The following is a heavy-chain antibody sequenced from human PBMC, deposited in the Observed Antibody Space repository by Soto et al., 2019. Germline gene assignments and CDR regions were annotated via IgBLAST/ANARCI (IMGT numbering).Heavy chain of an antibody. V-gene: IGHV3-7*01. CDR2: IKQDGSEK. CDR1: GFTFSSYW. Sequence: GGSLRLSCAASGFTFSSYWMSWVRQAPGKGLELVANIKQDGSEKYYLDSVKGRFTISRDNAKNSLYLQMNSLRAEDTAVYYCARGIDIVATRLYYWGQGTLVTVSS. CDR3: ARGIDIVATRLYY. J-gene: IGHJ4*02. D-gene: IGHD5-12*01.